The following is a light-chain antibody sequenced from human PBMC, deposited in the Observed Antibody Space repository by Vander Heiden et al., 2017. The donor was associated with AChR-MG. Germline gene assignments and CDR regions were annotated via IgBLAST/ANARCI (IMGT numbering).Light chain of an antibody. J-gene: IGLJ3*02. V-gene: IGLV2-14*03. Sequence: QSALTPPSSVSRSPVQPITISCAGTSRDACVPNYVSSSPHPPGKATKLLIYDVTKRPSGCSNRFSGSRSGNTASLSITGVQDEDEGDYYCSSYINRTTVFGGGTKVTVL. CDR3: SSYINRTTV. CDR2: DVT. CDR1: SRDACVPNY.